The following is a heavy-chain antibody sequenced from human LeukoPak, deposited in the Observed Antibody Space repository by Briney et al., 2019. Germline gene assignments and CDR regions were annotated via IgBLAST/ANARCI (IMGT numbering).Heavy chain of an antibody. CDR1: GFTFSSYN. CDR3: ARAMSTFGGVRNYFDS. CDR2: ISISSGTI. Sequence: GGSLRLSCAASGFTFSSYNMNWVRQAPGKGLEWIAYISISSGTIYYAESVKGRFTISRDNAKSSLDLQMNSLRAEDTALYYCARAMSTFGGVRNYFDSWGRGALVTVSS. D-gene: IGHD3-16*01. V-gene: IGHV3-48*04. J-gene: IGHJ4*02.